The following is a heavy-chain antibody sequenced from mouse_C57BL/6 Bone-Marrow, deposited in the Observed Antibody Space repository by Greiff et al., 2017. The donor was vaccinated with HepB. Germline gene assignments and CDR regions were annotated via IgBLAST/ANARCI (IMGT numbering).Heavy chain of an antibody. V-gene: IGHV3-6*01. CDR3: ARDPDYYGSSSYYFDY. D-gene: IGHD1-1*01. Sequence: EVQVVESGPGLVKPSQSLSLTCSVTGYSITSGYYWNWIRQFPGNNLEWMGYISYDGSNNYNPSLKNRISITRDTSKNQFFLKLNSVTTEDTATYYCARDPDYYGSSSYYFDYWGQGTTLTVSS. CDR1: GYSITSGYY. CDR2: ISYDGSN. J-gene: IGHJ2*01.